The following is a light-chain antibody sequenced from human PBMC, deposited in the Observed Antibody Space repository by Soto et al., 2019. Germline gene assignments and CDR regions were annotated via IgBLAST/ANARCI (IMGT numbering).Light chain of an antibody. CDR3: AAWDDSLSGSYV. CDR2: SNN. J-gene: IGLJ1*01. V-gene: IGLV1-47*02. Sequence: QSFLTQPPSASGTPGQRVTISCSGSSSNIGSNYVYGYQQLPGTAPKLLIYSNNQRPSGVPDRFSGSKSGTSASLAISGLRSEDEADYYCAAWDDSLSGSYVFGTGTKVTVL. CDR1: SSNIGSNY.